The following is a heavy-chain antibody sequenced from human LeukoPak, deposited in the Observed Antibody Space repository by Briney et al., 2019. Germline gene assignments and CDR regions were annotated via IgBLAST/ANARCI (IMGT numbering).Heavy chain of an antibody. CDR1: GNTFTNHN. D-gene: IGHD2-15*01. Sequence: ASVKVSCKASGNTFTNHNMHWVRLAPGQGLEWMGIISPRDGATNYAHKFQGRVTMTRDTSTSTVYMELSSLKSEDTAVYYCAREVAAPFRFDDWGQGTLVTVSS. V-gene: IGHV1-46*01. CDR2: ISPRDGAT. J-gene: IGHJ4*02. CDR3: AREVAAPFRFDD.